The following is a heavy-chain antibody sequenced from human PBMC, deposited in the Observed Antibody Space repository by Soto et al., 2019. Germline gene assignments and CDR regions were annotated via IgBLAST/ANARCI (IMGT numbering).Heavy chain of an antibody. V-gene: IGHV3-15*07. CDR1: GVTFSNAW. Sequence: GGSLRLSCAASGVTFSNAWMNWVRQAPGKGLEWVGRIKSKTGGGTTDYAAPVKGRFTISRDDSKNTLYLQMNSLKTEDTAVYYCTTAGIAVAGPDFDYWGQGTLVTVSS. CDR3: TTAGIAVAGPDFDY. CDR2: IKSKTGGGTT. J-gene: IGHJ4*02. D-gene: IGHD6-19*01.